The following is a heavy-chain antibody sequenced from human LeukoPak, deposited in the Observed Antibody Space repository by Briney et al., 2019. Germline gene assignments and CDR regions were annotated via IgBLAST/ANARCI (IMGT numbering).Heavy chain of an antibody. CDR3: AKDIGDSVGYNYFDY. V-gene: IGHV3-43*01. J-gene: IGHJ4*02. Sequence: GGSLRLSCAASGFTFDDYTMHWVRQAPGKGLEWVSLISWHGSTTKYADSVKGRFTISRDNLKNSLSLQMNSLGPEDTALYYCAKDIGDSVGYNYFDYWGQGTLVTVSS. D-gene: IGHD3-22*01. CDR1: GFTFDDYT. CDR2: ISWHGSTT.